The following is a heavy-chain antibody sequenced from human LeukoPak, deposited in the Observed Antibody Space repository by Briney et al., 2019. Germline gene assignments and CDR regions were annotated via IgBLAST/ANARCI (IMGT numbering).Heavy chain of an antibody. J-gene: IGHJ3*02. CDR3: ATGYSSTWYNAFDI. D-gene: IGHD6-13*01. Sequence: PGGSLRLSCAASGFTFSDYWMHWVRQAPGKGLVWVSRINSGGSNTRYADSVKGRFTISRDNAKNTLSLQMNNLRAEDTAVYYCATGYSSTWYNAFDIWGQGALVTVSS. V-gene: IGHV3-74*01. CDR2: INSGGSNT. CDR1: GFTFSDYW.